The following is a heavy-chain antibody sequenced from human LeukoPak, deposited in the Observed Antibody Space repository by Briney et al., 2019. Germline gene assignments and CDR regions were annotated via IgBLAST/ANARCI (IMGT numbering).Heavy chain of an antibody. CDR2: IIPIFGTA. CDR1: GGTFSSYA. D-gene: IGHD5-24*01. CDR3: ARDIGWLQFYFDY. V-gene: IGHV1-69*06. J-gene: IGHJ4*02. Sequence: SVKVSCKASGGTFSSYAISWVRQAPGQGLEWMGGIIPIFGTANYAQKFQGRVTITADKSTSTAYMELSSLRPEDMGVYYCARDIGWLQFYFDYWGQGTLVTVSP.